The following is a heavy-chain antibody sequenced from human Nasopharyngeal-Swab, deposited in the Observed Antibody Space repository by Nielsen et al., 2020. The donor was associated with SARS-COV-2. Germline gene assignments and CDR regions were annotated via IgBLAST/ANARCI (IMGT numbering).Heavy chain of an antibody. CDR3: AKNRDSVAGTPDDAFDI. Sequence: VRQVPGKGLEWVSVIYYGGDITYYADSVKGRFTTSRDNSKNTVHLQMNSLRADDTAIYYCAKNRDSVAGTPDDAFDIWGQGTMVTVSS. D-gene: IGHD6-19*01. V-gene: IGHV3-23*03. J-gene: IGHJ3*02. CDR2: IYYGGDIT.